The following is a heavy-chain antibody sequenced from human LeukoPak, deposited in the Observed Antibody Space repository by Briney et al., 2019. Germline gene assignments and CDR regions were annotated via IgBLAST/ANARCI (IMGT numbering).Heavy chain of an antibody. J-gene: IGHJ4*02. CDR1: GVSIGSYY. CDR3: ARAGSGYSFDN. V-gene: IGHV4-59*01. D-gene: IGHD3-22*01. CDR2: ISNSGST. Sequence: PSETLSLTCTVSGVSIGSYYWSWIRQPPGKGLEWIGYISNSGSTNNNPSLKSRLTMSIDTSKNQFSLRLNSVTAADTAVYYCARAGSGYSFDNWGQGKLVTVSS.